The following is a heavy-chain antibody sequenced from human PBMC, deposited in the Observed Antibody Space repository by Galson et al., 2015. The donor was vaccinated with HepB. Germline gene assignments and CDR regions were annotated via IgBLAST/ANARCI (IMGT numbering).Heavy chain of an antibody. J-gene: IGHJ4*02. CDR1: GFTFSSYA. CDR2: ISHDGINK. V-gene: IGHV3-30-3*01. CDR3: ARAGDDFWSGYFDY. D-gene: IGHD3-3*01. Sequence: SLRLSCAASGFTFSSYAMHWVRQAPGKGLEWVAVISHDGINKYYADSVKGRFTISRDNSKKTLHLQMNSLRAEDTAVYYCARAGDDFWSGYFDYWGQGTLVTVSS.